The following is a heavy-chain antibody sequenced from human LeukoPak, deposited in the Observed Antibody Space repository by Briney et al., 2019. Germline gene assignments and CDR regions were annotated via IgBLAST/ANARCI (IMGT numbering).Heavy chain of an antibody. J-gene: IGHJ6*02. D-gene: IGHD4-11*01. CDR2: ISYDGSDK. V-gene: IGHV3-30*04. CDR3: ARDQLDYTPRGYYYGMDV. Sequence: GGSLRLSCAASGFTFSSYAMHWVRQAPGKGLEWGAVISYDGSDKYYADSVKGRFTISRDNSKHTLYLQMNSLRAEDTAVYYCARDQLDYTPRGYYYGMDVWGQGTTVTVSS. CDR1: GFTFSSYA.